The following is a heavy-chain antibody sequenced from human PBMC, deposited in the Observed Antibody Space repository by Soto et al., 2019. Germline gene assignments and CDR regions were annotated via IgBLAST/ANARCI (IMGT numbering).Heavy chain of an antibody. CDR3: ARDSSGVTCRAPADS. V-gene: IGHV3-30*03. CDR1: GFTSSDRG. J-gene: IGHJ5*02. Sequence: PGGSLRLSCSASGFTSSDRGFHWVRQAPGKWMEWVAVISYDGSDKYYADSVKGRFTISRDNSKQTLYLQMTSLRAEDTAVYYWARDSSGVTCRAPADSWGQGXLVTVSS. D-gene: IGHD3-10*01. CDR2: ISYDGSDK.